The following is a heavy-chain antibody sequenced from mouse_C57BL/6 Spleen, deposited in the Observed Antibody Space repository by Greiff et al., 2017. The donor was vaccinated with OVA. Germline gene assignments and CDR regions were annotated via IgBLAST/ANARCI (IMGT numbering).Heavy chain of an antibody. J-gene: IGHJ2*01. CDR1: GYSITSGYY. CDR2: ISYDGSN. Sequence: DVKLQESGPGLVKPSQSLSLTCSVTGYSITSGYYWNWIRQFPGNKLEWMGYISYDGSNNYNPSPKNRISITRDTSKNQFFLKLNSVTTEDTATYYSARGGGYPFDYWGQGTTLTVSS. CDR3: ARGGGYPFDY. D-gene: IGHD2-2*01. V-gene: IGHV3-6*01.